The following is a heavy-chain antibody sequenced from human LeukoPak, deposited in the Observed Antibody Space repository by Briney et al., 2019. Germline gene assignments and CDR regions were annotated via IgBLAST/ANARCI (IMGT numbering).Heavy chain of an antibody. CDR3: ARDRGWLSKYYYYGMDV. V-gene: IGHV1-69*01. CDR1: GGTFSSYA. D-gene: IGHD6-19*01. Sequence: SVKVSCKASGGTFSSYAISWVRQAPGQGPEWMGGIIPIFGRPNYAQKFQGRVTITADESTSTAYMELSSLRSEDTAVYYCARDRGWLSKYYYYGMDVWGQGTTVTVSS. CDR2: IIPIFGRP. J-gene: IGHJ6*02.